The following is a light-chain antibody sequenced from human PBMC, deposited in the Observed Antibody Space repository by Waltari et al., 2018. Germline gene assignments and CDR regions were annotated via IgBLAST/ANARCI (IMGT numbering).Light chain of an antibody. Sequence: QSVLTQPPSVSAAPGQKVTISCSGSNSTIGNNYVSWYQQLPGKAPKLFISENNKRPSGIPARFSGSKSGTSATLGITGLQTGDEADYYCGTWDSSLGDWVFGGGTKVTVL. CDR3: GTWDSSLGDWV. CDR1: NSTIGNNY. CDR2: ENN. J-gene: IGLJ3*02. V-gene: IGLV1-51*02.